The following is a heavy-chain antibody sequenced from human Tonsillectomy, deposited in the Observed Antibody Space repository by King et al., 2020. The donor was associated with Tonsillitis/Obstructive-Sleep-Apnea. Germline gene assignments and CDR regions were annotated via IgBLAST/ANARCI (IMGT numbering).Heavy chain of an antibody. D-gene: IGHD4-11*01. CDR2: IWSDGSNE. Sequence: QVQLVESGGGVVQPGRSLRLSCAASGFTFSSYGMHWVRQAPGKGLECVAIIWSDGSNEFYADSVKGRFPISRENSNNTLYLQMNSLRAEEPAVYYCARDKGDDNYALVDYWGRGTLVTVSS. V-gene: IGHV3-33*01. CDR1: GFTFSSYG. CDR3: ARDKGDDNYALVDY. J-gene: IGHJ4*02.